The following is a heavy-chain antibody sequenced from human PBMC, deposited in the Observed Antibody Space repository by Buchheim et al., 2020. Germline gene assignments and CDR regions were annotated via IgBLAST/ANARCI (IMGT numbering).Heavy chain of an antibody. CDR1: GFTFSNAW. Sequence: EVQLVESGGSLVKPGGSLTLSCAASGFTFSNAWMNWVRQAPGKGLEWVGRIKSKPDGGTTDYAAPVKGRFSIPRDDSKNTLYMQMNSLKTEDTAVYYCTTYSNYNFWFDPWGQGTL. D-gene: IGHD4-11*01. CDR2: IKSKPDGGTT. J-gene: IGHJ5*02. CDR3: TTYSNYNFWFDP. V-gene: IGHV3-15*01.